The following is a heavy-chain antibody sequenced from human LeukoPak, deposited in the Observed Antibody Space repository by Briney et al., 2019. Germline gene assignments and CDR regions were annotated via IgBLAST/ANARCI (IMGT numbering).Heavy chain of an antibody. D-gene: IGHD5-12*01. V-gene: IGHV3-30*18. J-gene: IGHJ4*02. CDR2: ISYDGSNK. CDR1: GFTFSSYG. Sequence: GGSQSLPCAASGFTFSSYGTHWVRQAPGKGLEWEAVISYDGSNKYYADSVKGRLTISRDTSKNSVYLQINSLRPEDTAVYYCAKVVRWLDPNLHYWSQGTLVTVSS. CDR3: AKVVRWLDPNLHY.